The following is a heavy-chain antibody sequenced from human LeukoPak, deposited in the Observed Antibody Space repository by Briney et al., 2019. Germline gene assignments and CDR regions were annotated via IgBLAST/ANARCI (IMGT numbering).Heavy chain of an antibody. CDR1: GGSISSYY. CDR2: IYYSGST. Sequence: SETLSLTCTVSGGSISSYYWSWIRQPPGKGLEWIGYIYYSGSTNYNPSLKSRVTISVDTSKNQFSLKLSSVTAADTAVYYCARGGAIAARLLFDYWGQGTLVTVSS. D-gene: IGHD6-6*01. V-gene: IGHV4-59*08. J-gene: IGHJ4*02. CDR3: ARGGAIAARLLFDY.